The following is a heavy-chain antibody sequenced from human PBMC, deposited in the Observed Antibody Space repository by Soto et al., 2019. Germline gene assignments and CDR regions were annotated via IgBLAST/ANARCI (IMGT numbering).Heavy chain of an antibody. D-gene: IGHD2-8*02. CDR1: GGSISSGDYY. V-gene: IGHV4-61*08. J-gene: IGHJ3*02. CDR2: IYSSGST. Sequence: PSETLSLTCNVSGGSISSGDYYSSWIRQPPGKGLEWIGYIYSSGSTNYNPSLKSRVTISVDTSKNQFSLKLSSVTAGDTAVYYCAKATATGGGAFEICGQGTMVTVSS. CDR3: AKATATGGGAFEI.